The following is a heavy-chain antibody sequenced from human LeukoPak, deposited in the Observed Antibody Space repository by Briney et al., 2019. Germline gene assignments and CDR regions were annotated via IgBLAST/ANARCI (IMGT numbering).Heavy chain of an antibody. CDR2: IYPGDSDT. J-gene: IGHJ5*02. CDR3: ARQYGKQLGSEYWFDP. CDR1: GYSFISYW. V-gene: IGHV5-51*01. Sequence: GESLKISCKGSGYSFISYWIAWVRQMPGKGLEGMGIIYPGDSDTRYSPSFQGQVTISADKSINTAYLQWSSLTASDTAMYYCARQYGKQLGSEYWFDPWGQGTLVTVSS. D-gene: IGHD6-6*01.